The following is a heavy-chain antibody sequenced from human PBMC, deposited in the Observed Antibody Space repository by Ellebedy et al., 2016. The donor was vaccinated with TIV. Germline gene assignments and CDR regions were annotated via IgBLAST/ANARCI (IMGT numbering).Heavy chain of an antibody. V-gene: IGHV3-48*02. CDR3: ARGRGDGVYAMDV. CDR2: ITETSSTI. J-gene: IGHJ6*02. D-gene: IGHD3-3*01. Sequence: GGSLRLXXAASGFSFNYYPMIWVRQAPGKGLEWISYITETSSTIWYADSVKGRFTISRDNAGNSLYLQMNNLRHADTAVYYCARGRGDGVYAMDVWGQGTTVTVSS. CDR1: GFSFNYYP.